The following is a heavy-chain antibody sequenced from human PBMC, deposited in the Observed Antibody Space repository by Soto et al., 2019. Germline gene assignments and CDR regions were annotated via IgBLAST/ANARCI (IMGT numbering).Heavy chain of an antibody. D-gene: IGHD5-12*01. J-gene: IGHJ4*02. CDR3: ARDGGSGYAYDY. V-gene: IGHV3-33*01. CDR2: IWYDGSNK. CDR1: GFTFSSYG. Sequence: WSLRLSCAASGFTFSSYGMHWVRQAPGKGLEWVAVIWYDGSNKYYADSVKGRFTISRDNSKNTLYLQMNSLRAEDTAVYYCARDGGSGYAYDYWGQGTLVTVSS.